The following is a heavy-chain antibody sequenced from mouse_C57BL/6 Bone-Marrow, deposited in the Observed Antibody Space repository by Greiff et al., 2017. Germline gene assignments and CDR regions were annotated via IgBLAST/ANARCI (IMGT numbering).Heavy chain of an antibody. CDR2: INYDGSST. Sequence: EVQVVESEGGLVQPGSSMKLSCTASGFTFSDYYMAWVRQVPEKGLEWVANINYDGSSTYYLDSLKSRFIISRDNAKNILYLQMSSLKSEDTATYYRAREGDDYEGFAYWGQGTLVTVSA. J-gene: IGHJ3*01. CDR1: GFTFSDYY. V-gene: IGHV5-16*01. CDR3: AREGDDYEGFAY. D-gene: IGHD2-4*01.